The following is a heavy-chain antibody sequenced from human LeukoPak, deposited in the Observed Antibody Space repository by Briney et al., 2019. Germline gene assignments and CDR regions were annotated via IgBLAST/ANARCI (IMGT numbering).Heavy chain of an antibody. V-gene: IGHV3-43*02. Sequence: GGSLRLSCAASGFTFDDYAMHWVRQAPGKGLEWVPLISGDGGSTYYADSVKGRFTISRDNSKNSLYLQMNSLRTEDTALYYCAKAPLYYYDSSGPRNWFDPWGQGTLVTVSS. CDR3: AKAPLYYYDSSGPRNWFDP. CDR1: GFTFDDYA. D-gene: IGHD3-22*01. CDR2: ISGDGGST. J-gene: IGHJ5*02.